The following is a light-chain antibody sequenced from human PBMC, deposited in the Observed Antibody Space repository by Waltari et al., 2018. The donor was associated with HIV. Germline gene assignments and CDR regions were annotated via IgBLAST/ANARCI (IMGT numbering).Light chain of an antibody. CDR3: GTWDSSLNADVV. CDR2: EKN. Sequence: QSVLTQPPSVSAAPGQKVTISCSGSSSNIGNNDVSWYRHLPGTAPKLLIYEKNKRPSGIPDRFSGSKSGTSATLGITGLQTGDEADYYCGTWDSSLNADVVFGGGTKLTVL. J-gene: IGLJ2*01. CDR1: SSNIGNND. V-gene: IGLV1-51*02.